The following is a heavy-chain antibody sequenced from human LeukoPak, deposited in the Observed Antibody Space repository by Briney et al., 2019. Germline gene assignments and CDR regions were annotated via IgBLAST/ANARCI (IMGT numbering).Heavy chain of an antibody. CDR1: GFTFSSYW. V-gene: IGHV3-21*01. J-gene: IGHJ4*02. Sequence: GGSLRLSCAASGFTFSSYWMSWVRQAPGKGLEWVSSISSSSSYIYYADSVKGRFTISRDNAKNSLYLQMNSLRAEDTAVYYCAKKVPLGGIAVAGIDYWGQGTLVTVSS. CDR3: AKKVPLGGIAVAGIDY. D-gene: IGHD6-19*01. CDR2: ISSSSSYI.